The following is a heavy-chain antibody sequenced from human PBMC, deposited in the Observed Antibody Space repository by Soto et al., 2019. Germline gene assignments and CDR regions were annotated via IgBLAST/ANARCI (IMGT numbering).Heavy chain of an antibody. CDR1: GGSISSYY. CDR2: IYYSGST. D-gene: IGHD3-3*01. V-gene: IGHV4-59*01. Sequence: ETLSLTCTVSGGSISSYYWSWIRQPPGKGLEWIGYIYYSGSTNYNPSLKSRVTISVDTSENQFSLKLSSVTAADTAVYYCARAYGVTIFGVVTHRFDYWGQGTLVTVSS. CDR3: ARAYGVTIFGVVTHRFDY. J-gene: IGHJ4*02.